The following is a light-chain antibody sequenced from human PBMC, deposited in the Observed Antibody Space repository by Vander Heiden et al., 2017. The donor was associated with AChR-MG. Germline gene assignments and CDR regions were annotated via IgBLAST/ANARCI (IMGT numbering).Light chain of an antibody. J-gene: IGLJ1*01. V-gene: IGLV2-14*01. CDR2: EVS. CDR3: SSYTSSSTLV. Sequence: QSALTQPASVSGSPGPSITISCTGTSSDVGGYNYVSWYQQHPGKARKLMIYEVSNRPSGVSNRFSGSKSGNTASLTISGLQAEDEADYYCSSYTSSSTLVFGTGTKVTVL. CDR1: SSDVGGYNY.